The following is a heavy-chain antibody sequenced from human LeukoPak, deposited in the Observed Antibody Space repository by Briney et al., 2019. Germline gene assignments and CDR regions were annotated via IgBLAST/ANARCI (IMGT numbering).Heavy chain of an antibody. Sequence: PGGSLRLSCAASGFTFSDYYMSWIRQAPGKGLEWVSYISSSGSTTYYADSVKGRFTISRDNSKNTLYLQMNSLRAEDTAVYYCAKDDGIVVVPAAIVSLVYWGQGTLVTVSS. D-gene: IGHD2-2*02. CDR2: ISSSGSTT. J-gene: IGHJ4*02. V-gene: IGHV3-11*04. CDR3: AKDDGIVVVPAAIVSLVY. CDR1: GFTFSDYY.